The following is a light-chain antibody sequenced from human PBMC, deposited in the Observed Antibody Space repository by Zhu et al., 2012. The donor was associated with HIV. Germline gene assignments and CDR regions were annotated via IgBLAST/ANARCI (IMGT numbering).Light chain of an antibody. CDR1: QSISSTY. Sequence: TQFPATLSASPGERATLSCRASQSISSTYLAWYQQKPGQAPRLLIYGASSRATGIPDRFSGSGSGTDFTLTISRLEPEDFAVYYCQQYNYSPRTFGQGTKVEIK. CDR3: QQYNYSPRT. CDR2: GAS. V-gene: IGKV3-20*01. J-gene: IGKJ1*01.